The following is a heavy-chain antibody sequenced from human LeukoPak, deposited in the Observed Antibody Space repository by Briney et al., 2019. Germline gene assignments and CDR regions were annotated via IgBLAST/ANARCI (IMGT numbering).Heavy chain of an antibody. Sequence: SETLSLTCTVSGGSISSGSYYWSWIRQPPGKGLEWIGYIYYSGSTNYNPSLKSRVTISVDTSKNQFSLKLSSVTAADTAVYYCARDRSPGTFDYWGQGTLVTVSS. D-gene: IGHD1-1*01. CDR2: IYYSGST. J-gene: IGHJ4*02. CDR1: GGSISSGSYY. V-gene: IGHV4-61*01. CDR3: ARDRSPGTFDY.